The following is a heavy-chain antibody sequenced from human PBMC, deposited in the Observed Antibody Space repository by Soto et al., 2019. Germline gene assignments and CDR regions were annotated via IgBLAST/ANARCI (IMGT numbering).Heavy chain of an antibody. Sequence: SGPTLVNPTQTLTLTCTFSGFSLSPSGVGVGWIRQPPGKALEWLALIYWDDDKRYRPSLKSRLTITKDTSKNQVVLTMTNMDPVDTATYYCAHSLRVYSSRWEYFQDWGQGTLVTVSS. CDR1: GFSLSPSGVG. J-gene: IGHJ1*01. D-gene: IGHD6-13*01. V-gene: IGHV2-5*02. CDR3: AHSLRVYSSRWEYFQD. CDR2: IYWDDDK.